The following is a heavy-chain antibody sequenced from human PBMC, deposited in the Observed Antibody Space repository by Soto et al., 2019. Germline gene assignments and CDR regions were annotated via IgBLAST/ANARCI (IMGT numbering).Heavy chain of an antibody. CDR2: IVVGSGNT. CDR1: GFTFSNSA. J-gene: IGHJ4*02. D-gene: IGHD2-2*01. Sequence: SVKVSCKASGFTFSNSAIQWMRQARGERLEWIGWIVVGSGNTNYAQKIQERVTIIRDMSTSTSYMELSSLRSEDTAVYYCARGAGSTSLRIYYFDYWGQGTLVTVSS. V-gene: IGHV1-58*02. CDR3: ARGAGSTSLRIYYFDY.